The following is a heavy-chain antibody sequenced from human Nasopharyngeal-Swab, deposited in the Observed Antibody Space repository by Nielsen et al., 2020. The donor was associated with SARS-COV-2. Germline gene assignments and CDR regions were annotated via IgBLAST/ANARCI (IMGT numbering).Heavy chain of an antibody. J-gene: IGHJ4*02. V-gene: IGHV3-33*08. Sequence: GESLKISCAASGFSFSTYGMHWVRQAPGKGLEWVAVIWYDGSNTYYADSVEGRFTISRDNSKNTLYLQMNSLRVEDTAVYYCARDPLYYYGSGSHYDYWGQGTLVTVSS. CDR3: ARDPLYYYGSGSHYDY. CDR1: GFSFSTYG. CDR2: IWYDGSNT. D-gene: IGHD3-10*01.